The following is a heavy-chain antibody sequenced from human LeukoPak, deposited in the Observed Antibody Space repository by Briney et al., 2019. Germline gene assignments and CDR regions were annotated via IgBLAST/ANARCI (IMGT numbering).Heavy chain of an antibody. CDR1: GYTFTTYG. J-gene: IGHJ4*02. D-gene: IGHD5-24*01. V-gene: IGHV1-18*01. CDR2: ISAYNGDT. CDR3: ARDSVAMSTIRDFGY. Sequence: GASVKVSCKASGYTFTTYGFSWVRQAPGRGPEWMGWISAYNGDTNYAQKLQGRVTMTTDTSTSTAYMELRSLRSDDTAVYYCARDSVAMSTIRDFGYWGQGTLVTVSS.